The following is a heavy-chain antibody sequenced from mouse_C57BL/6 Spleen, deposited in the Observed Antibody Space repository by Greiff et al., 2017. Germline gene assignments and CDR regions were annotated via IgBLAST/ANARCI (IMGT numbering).Heavy chain of an antibody. D-gene: IGHD1-1*01. CDR2: ISYDGSN. CDR1: GYSITSGYY. CDR3: AREDYGTRAYYYAMDY. Sequence: EVQLQQSGPGLVKPSQSLSLTCSVTGYSITSGYYWNWIRQFPGNKLEWMGYISYDGSNNYNPSLKNRISITRDTSKNQFFLKLNSVTTEDTATYYCAREDYGTRAYYYAMDYWGQGTSVTVSS. V-gene: IGHV3-6*01. J-gene: IGHJ4*01.